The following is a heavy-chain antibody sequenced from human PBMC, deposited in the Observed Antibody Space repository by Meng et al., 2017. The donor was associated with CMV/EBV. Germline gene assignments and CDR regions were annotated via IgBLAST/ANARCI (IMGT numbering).Heavy chain of an antibody. Sequence: VQLVQSAAEVKGPGSSVKVSCKTSGGTFSTFAISWVRQAPGEGLEWMGGIIPVFETANYAERFQDRVTITADDSTTTAYMELSSLRADDTALYFCARGGDSWYSDYWGQGTLVTVSS. CDR3: ARGGDSWYSDY. CDR1: GGTFSTFA. CDR2: IIPVFETA. D-gene: IGHD1-26*01. J-gene: IGHJ4*02. V-gene: IGHV1-69*12.